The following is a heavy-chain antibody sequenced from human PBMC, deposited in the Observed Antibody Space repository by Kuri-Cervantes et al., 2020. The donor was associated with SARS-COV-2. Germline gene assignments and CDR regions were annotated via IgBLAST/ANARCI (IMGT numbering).Heavy chain of an antibody. CDR2: ISYDGSNK. V-gene: IGHV3-30-3*01. CDR1: GFTFSSYA. D-gene: IGHD3-10*01. Sequence: GESLKISCAASGFTFSSYAMHWVRQAPGKGLEWVAVISYDGSNKYYADSVKGRFTISRDNSKNTLYLQMNSLRAEDTAMYYCARDKDDGSGDGFDYWGQGTLVTVSS. CDR3: ARDKDDGSGDGFDY. J-gene: IGHJ4*02.